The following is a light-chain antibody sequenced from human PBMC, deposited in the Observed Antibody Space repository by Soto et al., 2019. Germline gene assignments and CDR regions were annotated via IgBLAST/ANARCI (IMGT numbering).Light chain of an antibody. CDR2: EVS. Sequence: QSALTQPASVSGSPGQSITISCTGTSSDVGTYNYVSWYQHLPGKAPKLMIYEVSNRPSGVSNRFSGSKSGNTASLTISGLRAEDEADYYCSSYTSRSTVTFGGGTKVTVL. CDR1: SSDVGTYNY. V-gene: IGLV2-14*01. CDR3: SSYTSRSTVT. J-gene: IGLJ2*01.